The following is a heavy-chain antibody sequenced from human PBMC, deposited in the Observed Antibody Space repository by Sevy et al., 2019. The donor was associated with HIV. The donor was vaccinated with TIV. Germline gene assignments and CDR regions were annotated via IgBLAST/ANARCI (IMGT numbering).Heavy chain of an antibody. V-gene: IGHV4-31*11. CDR2: IFHSGKT. CDR3: ARHRGGSNYYAMDV. D-gene: IGHD2-15*01. J-gene: IGHJ6*02. CDR1: GGSIGAGGYS. Sequence: SETLSLTCAVSGGSIGAGGYSWSWIRQHPGKGLEWVGYIFHSGKTYFHSSLEGRVTISVHTSKTQFSLKLTSVTAADTAIYYCARHRGGSNYYAMDVWGQGTTVTVSS.